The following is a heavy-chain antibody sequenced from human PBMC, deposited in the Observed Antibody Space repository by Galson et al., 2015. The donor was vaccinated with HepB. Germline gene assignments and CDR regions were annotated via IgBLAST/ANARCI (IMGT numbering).Heavy chain of an antibody. CDR1: GFTFSSYG. J-gene: IGHJ4*02. D-gene: IGHD3-22*01. CDR3: ARGPRYYYDSSGPGYFDY. V-gene: IGHV3-33*08. CDR2: IWYDGSNK. Sequence: LRLSCAASGFTFSSYGMHWVRQAPGKGLEWVAVIWYDGSNKYYADSVKGRFTISRDNFKNTLYLQMNSLRAEDTAVYYCARGPRYYYDSSGPGYFDYWGQGTLVTVSS.